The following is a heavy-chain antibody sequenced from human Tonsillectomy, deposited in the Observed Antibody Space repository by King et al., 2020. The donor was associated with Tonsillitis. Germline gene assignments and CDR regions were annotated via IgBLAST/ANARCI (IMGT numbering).Heavy chain of an antibody. D-gene: IGHD2-8*01. CDR3: TGVRAETYYNGMDV. J-gene: IGHJ6*02. CDR1: GFTFGDYT. CDR2: IRSKSYGGTT. Sequence: VQLVESGGGLVKPGRSLRLSCTASGFTFGDYTMSWFRQAPGRGLEWGGFIRSKSYGGTTEYAASVKGRFTISRDDSKSIAYLQMNSLKTEDTAVYYCTGVRAETYYNGMDVWGQGTTVTVSS. V-gene: IGHV3-49*05.